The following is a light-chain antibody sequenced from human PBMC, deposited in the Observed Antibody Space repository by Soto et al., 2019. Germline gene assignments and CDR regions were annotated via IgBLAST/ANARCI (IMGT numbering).Light chain of an antibody. J-gene: IGKJ1*01. Sequence: EVLMSQSPATLSVSPGERATLSCRASQSVSGSLAWYQQKPGQAPRLLIYDASTRATGIPARFSGSGSGTDFTLTISGLQSEDFAVYYCQQYNNWPQTFGQGTKVDIK. CDR3: QQYNNWPQT. V-gene: IGKV3-15*01. CDR1: QSVSGS. CDR2: DAS.